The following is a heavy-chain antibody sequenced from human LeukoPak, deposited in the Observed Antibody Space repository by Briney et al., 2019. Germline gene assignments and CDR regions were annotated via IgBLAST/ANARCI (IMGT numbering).Heavy chain of an antibody. D-gene: IGHD5-24*01. V-gene: IGHV4-38-2*02. J-gene: IGHJ5*02. CDR2: IYHSGST. CDR1: GYSISSGYY. Sequence: PSETLSLTCTVSGYSISSGYYWGWIRQPPGKGLEWIGSIYHSGSTYYNPSLKSRVTISVDTSKNQFSLKLSSVTAADTAVYYCAREYGYNYGGITENWLDPWGQGTLVTVSS. CDR3: AREYGYNYGGITENWLDP.